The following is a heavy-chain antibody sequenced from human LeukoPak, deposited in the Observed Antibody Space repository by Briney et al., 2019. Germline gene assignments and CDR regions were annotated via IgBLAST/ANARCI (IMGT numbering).Heavy chain of an antibody. J-gene: IGHJ4*02. V-gene: IGHV4-34*01. CDR3: ASNIAAAGTSY. D-gene: IGHD6-13*01. CDR1: GGSFSGYY. Sequence: PSETLSLTCAVYGGSFSGYYWSWIRQPPGKGLEWIGEINHSGSTNYNPSLKSRVTISVDTSKNQFSLKLSSVTAADTAVYYCASNIAAAGTSYWGQGTLVTVSS. CDR2: INHSGST.